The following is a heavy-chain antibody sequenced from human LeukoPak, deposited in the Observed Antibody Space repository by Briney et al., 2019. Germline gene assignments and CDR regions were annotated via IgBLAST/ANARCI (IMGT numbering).Heavy chain of an antibody. V-gene: IGHV1-3*03. Sequence: ASVKVSCKTSGYSENFYGITWVRQAPGQRLEWMGWINAGNGNTKYSQEFQGRVTITRDTSASTAYMELSSLRSEDMAVYYCARGYYGDYELGYWGQGTLVTVSS. CDR3: ARGYYGDYELGY. J-gene: IGHJ4*02. D-gene: IGHD4-17*01. CDR2: INAGNGNT. CDR1: GYSENFYG.